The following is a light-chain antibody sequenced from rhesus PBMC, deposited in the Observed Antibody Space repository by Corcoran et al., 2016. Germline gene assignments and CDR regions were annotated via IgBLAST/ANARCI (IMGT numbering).Light chain of an antibody. CDR1: QSISSW. Sequence: EIQMTQSPSSLSASVGDTVTITCRASQSISSWVDWYQQKPGKAPKLLIYKASSLQSGVPSRFSGSGSGTDFTLTISSLLPEDFATYYCLQYNSSPWTFGQGTKVEIK. CDR2: KAS. V-gene: IGKV1-22*01. J-gene: IGKJ1*01. CDR3: LQYNSSPWT.